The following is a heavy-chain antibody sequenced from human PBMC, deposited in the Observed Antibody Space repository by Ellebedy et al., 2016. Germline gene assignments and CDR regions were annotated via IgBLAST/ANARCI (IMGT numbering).Heavy chain of an antibody. CDR1: GFTFSSYW. V-gene: IGHV3-74*01. D-gene: IGHD2-2*01. CDR2: IKSDGSST. J-gene: IGHJ4*02. CDR3: ARSSSHFDY. Sequence: GESLKISCAGSGFTFSSYWMHWVRQAPGKGLVWVSRIKSDGSSTSYADSVKGRFTISRDNAKNTLYLQMNSLRAEDTAVYYCARSSSHFDYWGQGTLVTVSS.